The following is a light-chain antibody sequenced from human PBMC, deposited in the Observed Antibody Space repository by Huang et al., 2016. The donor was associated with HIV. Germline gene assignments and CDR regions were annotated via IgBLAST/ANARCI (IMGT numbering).Light chain of an antibody. Sequence: AIRMTQSPSSLSAPTGDTVTISFRADQSINTYLAWYQQKPGRSPTLLIYRSSTLQSVVPSRFNASGSGTDFTLTIGCLQSTDFAVYFCQQYSQFPLTFGPGTKVEI. J-gene: IGKJ1*01. CDR1: QSINTY. CDR3: QQYSQFPLT. CDR2: RSS. V-gene: IGKV1-8*01.